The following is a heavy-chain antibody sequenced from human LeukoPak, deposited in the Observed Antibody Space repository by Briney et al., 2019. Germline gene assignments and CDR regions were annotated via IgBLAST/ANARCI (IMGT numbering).Heavy chain of an antibody. CDR3: ARAVPTNDFWSGYSFDY. D-gene: IGHD3-3*01. CDR2: IIPIFGTA. J-gene: IGHJ4*02. V-gene: IGHV1-69*13. CDR1: GGTFSSYA. Sequence: ASVKVSCKASGGTFSSYAISWVRQAPGQGLEWMGGIIPIFGTANYAQKFQGRVTITADESTNTAYMELSSLRSEDTAVYYCARAVPTNDFWSGYSFDYWGQGTLVTVSS.